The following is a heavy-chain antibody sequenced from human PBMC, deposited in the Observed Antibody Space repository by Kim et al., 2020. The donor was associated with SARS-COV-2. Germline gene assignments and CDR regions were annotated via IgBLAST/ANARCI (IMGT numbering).Heavy chain of an antibody. D-gene: IGHD3-22*01. J-gene: IGHJ4*02. V-gene: IGHV4-34*01. CDR2: INHSGST. CDR1: GGSFSGYY. CDR3: ARGFPMSAYYYDSSGYY. Sequence: SETLSLTCAVYGGSFSGYYWSWIRQPPGKGLEWIGEINHSGSTNYNPSLKSRVTISVDTSKNQFSLKLSSVTAADTAVYYCARGFPMSAYYYDSSGYYWGQGTLVTVSS.